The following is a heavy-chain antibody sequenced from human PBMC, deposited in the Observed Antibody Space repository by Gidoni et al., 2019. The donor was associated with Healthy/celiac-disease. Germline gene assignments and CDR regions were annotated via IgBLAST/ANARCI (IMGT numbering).Heavy chain of an antibody. CDR3: AKGAKELPTRN. CDR1: GFTFSSYG. D-gene: IGHD1-26*01. V-gene: IGHV3-30*18. CDR2: ISYDGSNK. J-gene: IGHJ4*02. Sequence: QVQLVESGGGVVQPGRSLSLSCAASGFTFSSYGMHWVRQAPGKGLEWVAVISYDGSNKYYADSVKGRFTISRDNSKNTLYLQMNSLRAEDTAVYYCAKGAKELPTRNWGQGTLVTVSS.